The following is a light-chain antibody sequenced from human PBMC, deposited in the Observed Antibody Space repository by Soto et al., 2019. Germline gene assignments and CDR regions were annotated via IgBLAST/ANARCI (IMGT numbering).Light chain of an antibody. CDR3: QESFSPLYT. J-gene: IGKJ2*01. CDR1: QTIHNY. Sequence: DIQLTQSPSSLSASVGERVTITCRANQTIHNYLNWYQQTPGRAPKLLIYAASNLRGGVPSRFSGGGSGTDFTLTSSSLQPEDFATYYCQESFSPLYTFGQGTKLDI. CDR2: AAS. V-gene: IGKV1-39*01.